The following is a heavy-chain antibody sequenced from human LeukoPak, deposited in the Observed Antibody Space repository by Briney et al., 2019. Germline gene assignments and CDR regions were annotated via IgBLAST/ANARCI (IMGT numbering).Heavy chain of an antibody. CDR3: AKDLLAWAFDY. V-gene: IGHV3-23*01. CDR1: GFPFSNNA. D-gene: IGHD1-26*01. CDR2: FGGDRVA. J-gene: IGHJ4*02. Sequence: GGSLRLSCAASGFPFSNNAMSWVRQAPGKGLEWVSAFGGDRVAHYADSVKGRFTISKDDSKSTLYLQMNSLRAEDTGVYYCAKDLLAWAFDYWGQEILVTVSS.